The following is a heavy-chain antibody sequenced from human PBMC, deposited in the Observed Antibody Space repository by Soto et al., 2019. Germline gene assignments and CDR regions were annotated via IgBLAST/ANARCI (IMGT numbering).Heavy chain of an antibody. CDR3: AGGPNSSSWYWGRDAFDI. Sequence: PSETLSLTCTVSGGSISSSSYYWGWIRQPPGKGLEWIGSIYYSGSTYYNPSLKSRVTTSVDTSKNQFSLKLSSVTAADTAVYYCAGGPNSSSWYWGRDAFDIWGQGTMVTVSS. D-gene: IGHD6-13*01. J-gene: IGHJ3*02. V-gene: IGHV4-39*01. CDR1: GGSISSSSYY. CDR2: IYYSGST.